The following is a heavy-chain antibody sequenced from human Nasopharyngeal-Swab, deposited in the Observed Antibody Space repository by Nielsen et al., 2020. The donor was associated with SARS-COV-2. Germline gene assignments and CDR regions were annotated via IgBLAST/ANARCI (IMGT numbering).Heavy chain of an antibody. J-gene: IGHJ6*03. CDR3: ARVGGSNYYYYYMDV. D-gene: IGHD1-26*01. V-gene: IGHV1-18*01. CDR2: ISAYNGNT. Sequence: ASVKVSCKASGYTFTSYGISWVRPAPGQGLEWMGWISAYNGNTNYAQKLQGRVTMTTDTSTSTAYMELRSLRSDDTAVYYCARVGGSNYYYYYMDVWGKGTTVTVSS. CDR1: GYTFTSYG.